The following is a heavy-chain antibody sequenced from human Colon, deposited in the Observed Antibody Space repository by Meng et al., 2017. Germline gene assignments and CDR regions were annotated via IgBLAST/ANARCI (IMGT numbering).Heavy chain of an antibody. CDR3: ATGLRHGDWFDP. J-gene: IGHJ5*02. CDR2: IDHFGIS. D-gene: IGHD4-17*01. CDR1: GGSFGGLY. Sequence: QGGDGAWNPPDTLSLTCAVSGGSFGGLYWSWIRQPPGKGLEWIGEIDHFGISNYNSSLKGRLTMSVDTSKKQISLTLTSVTAADTAVYYCATGLRHGDWFDPWGPGTLVTVSS. V-gene: IGHV4-34*02.